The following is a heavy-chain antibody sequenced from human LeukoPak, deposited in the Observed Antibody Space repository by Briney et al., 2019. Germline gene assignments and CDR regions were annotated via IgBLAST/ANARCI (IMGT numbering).Heavy chain of an antibody. V-gene: IGHV3-23*01. D-gene: IGHD6-19*01. CDR2: ISGSGGST. Sequence: PGGSLRLSCAASGFTFSNYAMSWVRQAPGKGLEWVSPISGSGGSTYYADSVKGRFTISRDNSKNTLYLQMNSLRAADTAVYYCAKGGAVAGTWVFDYWGQGTLVTGSS. CDR1: GFTFSNYA. CDR3: AKGGAVAGTWVFDY. J-gene: IGHJ4*02.